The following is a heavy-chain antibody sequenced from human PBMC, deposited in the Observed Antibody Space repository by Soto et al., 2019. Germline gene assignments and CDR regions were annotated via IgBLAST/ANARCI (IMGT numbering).Heavy chain of an antibody. CDR3: ARGTEGSGSYSENGMDV. CDR2: IYYSGST. CDR1: GGSISSGDYY. D-gene: IGHD3-10*01. Sequence: SETLSLTCTVSGGSISSGDYYWSWIRQPPGKGLEWIGYIYYSGSTYYNPSLKSRVTISVDTAKNQFSLKLSSVTAADTAVYYCARGTEGSGSYSENGMDVWGQGTTVTVSS. J-gene: IGHJ6*02. V-gene: IGHV4-30-4*01.